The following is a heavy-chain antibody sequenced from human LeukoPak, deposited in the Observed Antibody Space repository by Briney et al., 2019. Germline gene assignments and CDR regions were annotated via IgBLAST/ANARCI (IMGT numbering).Heavy chain of an antibody. CDR1: GFSLTALS. V-gene: IGHV1-24*01. J-gene: IGHJ6*04. D-gene: IGHD3-22*01. CDR3: ATEDYDRKWDV. Sequence: ASVKVSCKVSGFSLTALSLDWVRQAPGTGLEWMGGFHPEDGETVYAQKFQGRVTMTEDASTDTAYMELSSPRSDDTAVYYCATEDYDRKWDVWGRGTTVTVSS. CDR2: FHPEDGET.